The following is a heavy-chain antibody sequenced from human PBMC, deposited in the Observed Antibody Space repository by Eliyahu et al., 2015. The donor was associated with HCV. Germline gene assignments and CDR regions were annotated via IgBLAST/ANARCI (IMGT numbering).Heavy chain of an antibody. CDR1: GFTFSSHG. D-gene: IGHD3-3*01. J-gene: IGHJ2*01. V-gene: IGHV3-21*06. CDR3: ARSDLTRYFDL. Sequence: EVQLVESGGGLVKPGGSLRLSCAASGFTFSSHGMNWVRQAPGKGLEWVSYISISSTYIYYADSVKGRFTISRDDAKNSVYLQMNNLRAGDTAVYYCARSDLTRYFDLWGRGTLVTVSS. CDR2: ISISSTYI.